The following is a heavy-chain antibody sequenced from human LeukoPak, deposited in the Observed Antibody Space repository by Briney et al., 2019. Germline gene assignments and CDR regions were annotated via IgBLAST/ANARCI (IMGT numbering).Heavy chain of an antibody. Sequence: GGSLRLSCAASGFTFSSYAMSWVRQAPGKGLEWVSAISGSGGSTYYADSVKGRFTISRDNSKNTLYLQMNSLRAEDTAVYYCARGGIQLWSNNWVDPWGQGILVTVSS. D-gene: IGHD5-18*01. CDR3: ARGGIQLWSNNWVDP. V-gene: IGHV3-23*01. J-gene: IGHJ5*02. CDR1: GFTFSSYA. CDR2: ISGSGGST.